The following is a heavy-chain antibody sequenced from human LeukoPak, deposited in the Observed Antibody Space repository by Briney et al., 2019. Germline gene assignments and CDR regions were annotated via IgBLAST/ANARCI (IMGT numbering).Heavy chain of an antibody. Sequence: GGSLRLSCAASGFAFNTYSMHWVRQAPGKGLEWVAVISSDGSSEYYTDSVKGRFTISRDYSKNTLYLQMNSLRAEDAAVYYCAREKYCTPTDCLHGRFCFDYWGQGTLVSVSS. J-gene: IGHJ4*02. CDR3: AREKYCTPTDCLHGRFCFDY. V-gene: IGHV3-30*04. CDR1: GFAFNTYS. CDR2: ISSDGSSE. D-gene: IGHD2-8*01.